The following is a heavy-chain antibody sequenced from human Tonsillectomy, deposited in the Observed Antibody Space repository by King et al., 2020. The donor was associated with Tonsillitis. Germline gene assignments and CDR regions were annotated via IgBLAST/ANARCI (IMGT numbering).Heavy chain of an antibody. CDR3: VKSGGAFDI. V-gene: IGHV3-64D*06. D-gene: IGHD3-16*01. Sequence: VQLVESGGGLVQPGGSLRLSCSASGFSFSSFAMHWVRKAPGNGLEYVSAISSNGGRTYYADYVKGRFTISRDNSKNTLYLQMSSLRAEDTAVYYCVKSGGAFDIWGQGTMVTVSS. CDR2: ISSNGGRT. J-gene: IGHJ3*02. CDR1: GFSFSSFA.